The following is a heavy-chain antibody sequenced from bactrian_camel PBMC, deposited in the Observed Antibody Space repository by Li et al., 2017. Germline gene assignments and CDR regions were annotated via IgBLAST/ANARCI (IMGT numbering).Heavy chain of an antibody. CDR2: IDTQDIP. Sequence: HVQLVESGGDSVKAGGSLRLSCQASGYSTSGSYCMGWFRQAPGKEREEVATIDTQDIPSYTDSVKGRFTISKDNANNTLWLQMNNPKPEDTAMYYCTADNRVTLDYCYKEYVKLEYQYWGQGTQVTVS. J-gene: IGHJ4*01. CDR3: TADNRVTLDYCYKEYVKLEYQY. D-gene: IGHD2*01. CDR1: GYSTSGSYC. V-gene: IGHV3S53*01.